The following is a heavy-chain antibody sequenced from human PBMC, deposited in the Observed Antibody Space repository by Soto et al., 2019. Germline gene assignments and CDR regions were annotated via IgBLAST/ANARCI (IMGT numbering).Heavy chain of an antibody. CDR2: TYYRSRWYN. CDR1: GDSVSSNSAA. CDR3: AGTTSHQWYYMDV. Sequence: QVQLQESGPGLVKPSQTLSLTCAISGDSVSSNSAAWNWIRLSPSRGLEWLARTYYRSRWYNDSSVSVRSRITVNPYPSKNQFSLQLTSVTPEDTAVYYCAGTTSHQWYYMDVWGKGTTVTVSS. J-gene: IGHJ6*03. V-gene: IGHV6-1*01. D-gene: IGHD1-7*01.